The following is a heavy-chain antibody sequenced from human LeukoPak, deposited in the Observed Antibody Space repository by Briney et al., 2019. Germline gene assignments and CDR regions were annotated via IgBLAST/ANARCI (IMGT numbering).Heavy chain of an antibody. Sequence: GGSLRLSCAASGFTFSDYYMSWIRQVPGKGLEWVSYISGSGTTIYSADSLKGRFTISRDNAKNSLYLQMNSLRVEDTAVYYCARRTGHSYFDYWGQGTLVTVSA. V-gene: IGHV3-11*01. J-gene: IGHJ4*02. CDR2: ISGSGTTI. CDR1: GFTFSDYY. CDR3: ARRTGHSYFDY. D-gene: IGHD1-14*01.